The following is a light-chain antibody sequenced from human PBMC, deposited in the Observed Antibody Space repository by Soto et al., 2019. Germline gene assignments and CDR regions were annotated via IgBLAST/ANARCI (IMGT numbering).Light chain of an antibody. Sequence: QSVLTQPASVSGSPGQSITISCTGTSSDVGGYNYVSWYQQEPGKAPKLMIYDVTYRPSGVSNRFSGSKSDNTASLTISGLQAEDEADYYCSSYTGSTPYVFGTGTKVTVL. J-gene: IGLJ1*01. CDR1: SSDVGGYNY. CDR2: DVT. CDR3: SSYTGSTPYV. V-gene: IGLV2-14*01.